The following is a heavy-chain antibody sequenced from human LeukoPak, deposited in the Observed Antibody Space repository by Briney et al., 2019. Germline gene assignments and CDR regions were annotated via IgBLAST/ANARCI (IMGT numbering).Heavy chain of an antibody. CDR2: IFHSGST. CDR3: ARLYGSGSPCLDY. V-gene: IGHV4-38-2*02. J-gene: IGHJ4*02. D-gene: IGHD3-10*01. Sequence: PSETLSLTCTVSGYSISSSYYWGWIRQPPGKGLEWIGSIFHSGSTFYNPSLKSRVTISVDTSKNQFSLNLNSVTAADTAVYYCARLYGSGSPCLDYWGQGTLVTVSS. CDR1: GYSISSSYY.